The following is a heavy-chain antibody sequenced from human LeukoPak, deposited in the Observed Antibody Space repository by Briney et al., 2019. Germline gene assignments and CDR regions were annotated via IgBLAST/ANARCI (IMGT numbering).Heavy chain of an antibody. CDR1: GFTFSSYA. CDR3: AKVSSTVTTYYYYYMDV. Sequence: PGGSLRLSCSASGFTFSSYAMSWVRQAPRRGLEWVSAISGSCVSTYYADSVKGRFTISRDNSKNTLYLQMNSLRAEDSAVYYCAKVSSTVTTYYYYYMDVWGKGTTVTVSS. D-gene: IGHD4-17*01. J-gene: IGHJ6*03. V-gene: IGHV3-23*01. CDR2: ISGSCVST.